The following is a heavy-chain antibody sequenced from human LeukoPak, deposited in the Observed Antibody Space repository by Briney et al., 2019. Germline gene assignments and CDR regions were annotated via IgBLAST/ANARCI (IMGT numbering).Heavy chain of an antibody. Sequence: GGSLRLSCAASGFTFSSYWMHWVRQAPGKGLEWVSRINTDGSSTNYADSVKGRFTISRDNAKNTLYLQMNSLRAEDTAVYYCASTRRDGYNYWAYWGQGTLVTVSS. CDR1: GFTFSSYW. D-gene: IGHD5-24*01. V-gene: IGHV3-74*01. CDR3: ASTRRDGYNYWAY. CDR2: INTDGSST. J-gene: IGHJ4*02.